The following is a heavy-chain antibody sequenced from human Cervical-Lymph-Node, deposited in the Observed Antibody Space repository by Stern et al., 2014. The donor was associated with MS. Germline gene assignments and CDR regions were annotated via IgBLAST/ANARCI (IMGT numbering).Heavy chain of an antibody. CDR2: IHHGGNT. D-gene: IGHD1-7*01. CDR3: ARDNIWNYIWSY. Sequence: QLQLQESGPGLVRPSGTLSLTCAVSGGSIDSNNWWSWVRQTPGKGLEWIGEIHHGGNTNYNPSLRSRVTMSVDKSSNRFSLRLSSVTAADSGIYFCARDNIWNYIWSYWGQGARVTVSS. CDR1: GGSIDSNNW. V-gene: IGHV4-4*02. J-gene: IGHJ4*02.